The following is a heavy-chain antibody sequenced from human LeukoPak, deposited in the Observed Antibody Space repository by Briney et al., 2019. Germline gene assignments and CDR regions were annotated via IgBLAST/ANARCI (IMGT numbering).Heavy chain of an antibody. Sequence: SETLSLTCTVSGGSISYYYWSWIRQPAGKRLEWIGRIYTSGSTDYNPSLKSPVTMSIDTSKSQFSLKLSSVTAADTAVYYCARESTDYDILTGYSYYYYMDVWGKGTTVTISS. D-gene: IGHD3-9*01. CDR3: ARESTDYDILTGYSYYYYMDV. CDR2: IYTSGST. J-gene: IGHJ6*03. CDR1: GGSISYYY. V-gene: IGHV4-4*07.